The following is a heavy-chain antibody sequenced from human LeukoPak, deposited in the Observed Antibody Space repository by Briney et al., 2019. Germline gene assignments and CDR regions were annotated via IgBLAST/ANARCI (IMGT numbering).Heavy chain of an antibody. Sequence: PGGSLRLSCAASGFTFSNAWMSWVRQAPGKGLEWVGRIKRKTDGGTTDYAAPVKGRFTISRDDSKNTLYLQMNSLKTEDTAVYYCTTINWFDPWGQGTLVTVSS. V-gene: IGHV3-15*01. J-gene: IGHJ5*02. CDR2: IKRKTDGGTT. CDR1: GFTFSNAW. CDR3: TTINWFDP.